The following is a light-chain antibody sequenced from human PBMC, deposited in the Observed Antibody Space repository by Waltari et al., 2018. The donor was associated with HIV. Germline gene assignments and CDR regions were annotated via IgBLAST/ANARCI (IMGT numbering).Light chain of an antibody. Sequence: QSALTQPASVSGSPGQSITLPCTGTSSDVGGYNYVSWYQQHPGKAPKFMIYEVSNRPSGVSIRFSGSKSGNTASLTISRLQTEDEADYYCSSYTTSSTGVFGTGTKVTVL. V-gene: IGLV2-14*01. J-gene: IGLJ1*01. CDR2: EVS. CDR3: SSYTTSSTGV. CDR1: SSDVGGYNY.